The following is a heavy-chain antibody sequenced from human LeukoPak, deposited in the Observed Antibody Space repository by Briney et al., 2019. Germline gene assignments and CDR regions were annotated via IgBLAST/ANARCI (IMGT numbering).Heavy chain of an antibody. V-gene: IGHV1-24*01. D-gene: IGHD3-16*01. CDR2: LDPEDGET. Sequence: ASVKVSCKVSGFTLSELSMHWVQQAPGKGLEWMGRLDPEDGETIYSEKFHGRVTIIADTSTDTAYMELSSLRSEDTAVYYCATLGGVSPRAQDHYYYYMDVWGKGTTVTVSS. CDR3: ATLGGVSPRAQDHYYYYMDV. J-gene: IGHJ6*03. CDR1: GFTLSELS.